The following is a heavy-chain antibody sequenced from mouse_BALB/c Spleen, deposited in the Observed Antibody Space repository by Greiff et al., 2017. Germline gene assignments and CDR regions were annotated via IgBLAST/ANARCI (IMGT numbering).Heavy chain of an antibody. CDR3: TRRPMITSYFDY. J-gene: IGHJ2*01. V-gene: IGHV1-5*01. D-gene: IGHD2-4*01. CDR2: IYPGNSDT. Sequence: VQLQQSGTVLARPGASVKMSCKASGYSFTSYWMHWVKQRPGQGLEWIGAIYPGNSDTSYNQKFKGKAKLTAVTSASTAYMELSSLTNEDSAVYYCTRRPMITSYFDYWGQGTTLTVSS. CDR1: GYSFTSYW.